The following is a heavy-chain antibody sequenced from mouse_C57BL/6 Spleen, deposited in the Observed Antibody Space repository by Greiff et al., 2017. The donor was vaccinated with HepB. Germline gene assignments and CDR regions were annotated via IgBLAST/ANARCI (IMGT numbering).Heavy chain of an antibody. CDR1: GYSFTDYN. Sequence: LVESGPELVKPGASVKISCKASGYSFTDYNMNWVKQSNGKSLEWIGVINPNYGTTSYNQKFKGKATLTVDQSSSTAYMQLNNLTSEDSAVYYCARWVTTVVAKYFDVWGTGTTVTVSS. CDR3: ARWVTTVVAKYFDV. D-gene: IGHD1-1*01. V-gene: IGHV1-39*01. CDR2: INPNYGTT. J-gene: IGHJ1*03.